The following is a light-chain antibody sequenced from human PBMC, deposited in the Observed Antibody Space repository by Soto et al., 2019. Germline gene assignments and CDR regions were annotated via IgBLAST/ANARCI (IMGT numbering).Light chain of an antibody. J-gene: IGKJ5*01. Sequence: ECLLTQYPGNLALAPVEIDNLSCSASQSVSSSYLAWYQQKPGQAHRLLIYGAYSRATGIPDRFSGSGSGTDFTLTIRRLEPEDFAVYYCQKSTNWPAITLGKLPRLEIK. CDR2: GAY. CDR3: QKSTNWPAIT. CDR1: QSVSSSY. V-gene: IGKV3-20*01.